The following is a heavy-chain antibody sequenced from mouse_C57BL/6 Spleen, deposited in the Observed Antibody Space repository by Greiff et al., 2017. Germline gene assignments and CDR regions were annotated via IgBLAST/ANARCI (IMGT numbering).Heavy chain of an antibody. CDR2: IDPSDSET. Sequence: QVQLQQPGAELVRPGSSVKLSCKASGYTFTSYWMHWVKQRPIQGLEWIGNIDPSDSETHYNQKFKDKATLTVDKSSSTAYMQLSSLTSEDSAVYYCARGNYSTWFAYWGQGTLVTVPA. D-gene: IGHD2-5*01. J-gene: IGHJ3*01. V-gene: IGHV1-52*01. CDR3: ARGNYSTWFAY. CDR1: GYTFTSYW.